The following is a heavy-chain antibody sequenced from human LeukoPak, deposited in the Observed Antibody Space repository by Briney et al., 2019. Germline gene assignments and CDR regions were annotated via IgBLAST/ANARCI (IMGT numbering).Heavy chain of an antibody. J-gene: IGHJ4*02. CDR3: ARELPFDY. V-gene: IGHV3-74*01. Sequence: GGSLRLSCAASGFTFSNYWMHWVRQAPGRGLVWVSRIKSDGSRTDYADSVKGRFTISRDNAKNTLYLQMNSLRAEDTAVYYCARELPFDYWGQGTLVTVSS. CDR2: IKSDGSRT. CDR1: GFTFSNYW. D-gene: IGHD2-15*01.